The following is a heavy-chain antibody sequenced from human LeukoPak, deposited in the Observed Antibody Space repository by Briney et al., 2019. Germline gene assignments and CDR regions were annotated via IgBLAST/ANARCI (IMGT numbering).Heavy chain of an antibody. J-gene: IGHJ3*02. CDR1: GGTFSSYA. Sequence: GASVKVSCKASGGTFSSYAISWVRQAPGQGLEWMGRIIPILGIANYAQKFQGRVTITADKSTSTAYMELSSLRPEDTAVYYCASVPISGGYPDAFDIWGQGTMVTVSS. CDR3: ASVPISGGYPDAFDI. CDR2: IIPILGIA. D-gene: IGHD3-3*02. V-gene: IGHV1-69*04.